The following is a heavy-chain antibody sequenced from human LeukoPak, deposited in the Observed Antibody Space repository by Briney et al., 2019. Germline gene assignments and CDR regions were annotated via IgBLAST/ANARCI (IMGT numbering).Heavy chain of an antibody. CDR3: ARGRHYYDSSGYYGLLNY. CDR1: GGTFSSYA. CDR2: IIPILGIA. V-gene: IGHV1-69*04. J-gene: IGHJ4*02. D-gene: IGHD3-22*01. Sequence: SVKVSCKASGGTFSSYAISWVRQAPGQGLEWMGRIIPILGIANYAQKFQGRVTITADKSTSTAYMELSSPRSEDTAVYYCARGRHYYDSSGYYGLLNYWGQGTLVTVSS.